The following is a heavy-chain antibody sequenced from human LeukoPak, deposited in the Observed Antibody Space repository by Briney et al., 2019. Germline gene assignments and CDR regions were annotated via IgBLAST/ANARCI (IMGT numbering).Heavy chain of an antibody. D-gene: IGHD5-24*01. CDR1: GGSFSGYY. V-gene: IGHV4-34*01. CDR2: INHSGST. CDR3: ARGRDGYNYNY. J-gene: IGHJ4*02. Sequence: SETLSLTCAVYGGSFSGYYWSWIRQPPGKGLEWIGEINHSGSTNYNPSLKSRVTISVDTSKNQFSLKLSSVTAVDTAVYYCARGRDGYNYNYWGQGTLVTVSS.